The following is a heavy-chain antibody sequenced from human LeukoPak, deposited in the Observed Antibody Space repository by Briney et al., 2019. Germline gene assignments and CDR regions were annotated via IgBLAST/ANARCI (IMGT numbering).Heavy chain of an antibody. Sequence: GESLKISCKGSGYRFTNYWIGWVRQMPGKGLEWMGIIYPGDSDTRYSPSFQGQVTISADKSISTAYLQWSSLKASDTAMYYCARVVVTAAPINWFDPWGQGTLVTVSS. CDR2: IYPGDSDT. D-gene: IGHD2-21*02. CDR3: ARVVVTAAPINWFDP. CDR1: GYRFTNYW. V-gene: IGHV5-51*01. J-gene: IGHJ5*02.